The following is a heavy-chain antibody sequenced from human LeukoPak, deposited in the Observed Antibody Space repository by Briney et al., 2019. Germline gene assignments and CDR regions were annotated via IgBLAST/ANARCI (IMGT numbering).Heavy chain of an antibody. CDR2: ISDSGGST. Sequence: GGSLRLSCSASGFPFSSYAMHWVRQAPGKGLEYVSAISDSGGSTYYADTVKGRFTISRDNSKNTLNLQMNSLRAEDTAVYYCAKSIVVGRVFPGLDSWGQGTLVTVPS. J-gene: IGHJ4*02. V-gene: IGHV3-64*04. CDR3: AKSIVVGRVFPGLDS. CDR1: GFPFSSYA. D-gene: IGHD2-15*01.